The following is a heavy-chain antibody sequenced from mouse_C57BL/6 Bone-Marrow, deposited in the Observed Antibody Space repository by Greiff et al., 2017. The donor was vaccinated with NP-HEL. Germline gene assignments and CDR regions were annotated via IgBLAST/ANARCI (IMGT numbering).Heavy chain of an antibody. CDR3: ARDNERGYFDY. Sequence: EVKLVESGPGLVKPSQSLSLTCSVTGYSITSGYYWNWIRQFPGNKLEWMGYISYDGSNNYNPSLKNRISITRDTSKNQFFLKLNSVTTEDTATYYCARDNERGYFDYWGQGTTLTVSS. CDR2: ISYDGSN. V-gene: IGHV3-6*01. J-gene: IGHJ2*01. CDR1: GYSITSGYY.